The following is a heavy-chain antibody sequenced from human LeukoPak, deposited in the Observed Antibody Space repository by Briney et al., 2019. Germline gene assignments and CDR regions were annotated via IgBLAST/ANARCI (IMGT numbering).Heavy chain of an antibody. CDR1: GGTFSNYA. Sequence: SVKVSCKASGGTFSNYAISWVRQAPGQGLEWMGGIIPLFATANYAQKFQGRVTITADDSTSTSYMELTSLSSEDTAVYYCASGHYASGSYYKSLFSFDYWGQGTLVTVSS. CDR3: ASGHYASGSYYKSLFSFDY. CDR2: IIPLFATA. V-gene: IGHV1-69*13. D-gene: IGHD3-10*01. J-gene: IGHJ4*02.